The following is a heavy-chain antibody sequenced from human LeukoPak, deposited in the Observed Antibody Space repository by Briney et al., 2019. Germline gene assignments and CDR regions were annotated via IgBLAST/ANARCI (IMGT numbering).Heavy chain of an antibody. D-gene: IGHD3-9*01. CDR3: AREGQTARDNAFDI. V-gene: IGHV1-2*06. CDR2: INPNSGGT. J-gene: IGHJ3*02. CDR1: GYTFTCYY. Sequence: ASVKVSCKASGYTFTCYYMHWVRQAPGQGREGMGRINPNSGGTNYAQKFQGRVTMTRDTSISTAYMELSRLRSDDTAVYYCAREGQTARDNAFDIWGQGTMVTVSS.